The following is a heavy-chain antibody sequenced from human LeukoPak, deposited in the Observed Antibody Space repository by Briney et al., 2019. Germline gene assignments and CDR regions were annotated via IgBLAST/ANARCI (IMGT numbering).Heavy chain of an antibody. V-gene: IGHV1-24*01. J-gene: IGHJ6*02. Sequence: ASVTVSCKVSGYTLTELSMHWVRQAPGKGLEWMGGFDPEDGETIYAQKFQGRVTMTEDTSTDTAYMELSSLRSEDTAVYYCATAAGDVLRFLLRPRYYYYGMDVWGQGTTVTVSS. CDR3: ATAAGDVLRFLLRPRYYYYGMDV. CDR2: FDPEDGET. D-gene: IGHD3-3*01. CDR1: GYTLTELS.